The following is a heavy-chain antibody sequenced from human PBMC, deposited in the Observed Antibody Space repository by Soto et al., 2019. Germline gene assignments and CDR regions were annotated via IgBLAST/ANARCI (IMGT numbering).Heavy chain of an antibody. V-gene: IGHV3-30-3*01. CDR2: ISYDGSHR. D-gene: IGHD5-18*01. J-gene: IGHJ4*02. CDR3: ARDRGHNYGYEVDY. Sequence: QVQLVESGGGVVQPGRSLRLSCAASGFTFSSYVMHWVRQAPGKGLEWVAVISYDGSHRYYANSVKGRFTMSRDNSKNTLYLQMNSLRAEDTAVYYCARDRGHNYGYEVDYWGQGALVTVSS. CDR1: GFTFSSYV.